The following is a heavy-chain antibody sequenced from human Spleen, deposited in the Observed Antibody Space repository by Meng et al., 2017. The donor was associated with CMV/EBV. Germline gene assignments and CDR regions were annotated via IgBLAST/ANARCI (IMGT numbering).Heavy chain of an antibody. D-gene: IGHD2-2*02. Sequence: GESLKISCAPSGFTFSAYTMHWVRQAPGKGLEWVAVISYDGSNKYYADSVKGRFTISRDNSKNTLYLQMNSLRAEDTAVYYCARDGVVPAAIQVSYYYYGMDVWGQGTTVTVSS. J-gene: IGHJ6*02. V-gene: IGHV3-30*12. CDR1: GFTFSAYT. CDR2: ISYDGSNK. CDR3: ARDGVVPAAIQVSYYYYGMDV.